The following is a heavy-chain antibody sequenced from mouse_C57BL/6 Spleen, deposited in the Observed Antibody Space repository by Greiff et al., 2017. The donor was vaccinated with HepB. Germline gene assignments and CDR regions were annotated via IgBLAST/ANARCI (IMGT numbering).Heavy chain of an antibody. J-gene: IGHJ2*01. CDR2: ISYGGSN. Sequence: EVKVEESGPGLVKPSQSLSLTCSVTGYSITSGYYWNWIRQFPGNKLEWLRYISYGGSNNFNPSLKNRISITRDTSKNQFFLKLNSVTTEDTATYDCAREDGDYVYFDYWGQGTTLAVSS. V-gene: IGHV3-6*01. CDR3: AREDGDYVYFDY. D-gene: IGHD2-13*01. CDR1: GYSITSGYY.